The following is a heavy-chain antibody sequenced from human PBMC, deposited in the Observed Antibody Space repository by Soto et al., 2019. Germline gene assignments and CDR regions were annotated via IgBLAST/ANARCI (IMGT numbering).Heavy chain of an antibody. Sequence: QVQLVPSGAEVKKPGSSVKVSCKASGGTFSSYAISWVRQAPGQGLEWMGGIIPIFGTANYAQKFQGRVTITADESTSTAYMELSSMRSEDTAVYYCARDRGYSSSWYSAVNWFDPWGQGTLVTVSS. CDR2: IIPIFGTA. CDR1: GGTFSSYA. D-gene: IGHD6-13*01. J-gene: IGHJ5*02. CDR3: ARDRGYSSSWYSAVNWFDP. V-gene: IGHV1-69*01.